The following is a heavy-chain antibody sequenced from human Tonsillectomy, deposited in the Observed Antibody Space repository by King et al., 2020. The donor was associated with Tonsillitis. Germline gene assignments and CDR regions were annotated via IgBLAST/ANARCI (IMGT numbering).Heavy chain of an antibody. CDR1: GYSFTRYW. Sequence: QLVQSGAEVKKPGESLRIACQGSGYSFTRYWISWVRQTPGKGLEWMWKIDPTDSYTKYSPSFQGHVSISVDKSISTAHLQWSSLKASDTAMYYCARDPYFYDSSGFDYWGQGTLVTVSS. CDR3: ARDPYFYDSSGFDY. D-gene: IGHD3-22*01. V-gene: IGHV5-10-1*03. J-gene: IGHJ4*02. CDR2: IDPTDSYT.